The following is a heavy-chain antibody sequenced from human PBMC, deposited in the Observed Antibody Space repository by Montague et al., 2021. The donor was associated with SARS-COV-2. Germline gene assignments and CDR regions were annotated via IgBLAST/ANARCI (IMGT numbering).Heavy chain of an antibody. V-gene: IGHV6-1*01. Sequence: CAISGDSVSAHRPTWKGDRHSPSGDREWLGRPYLRSKWYNDYAVSVKSRITINPDTSKNQFSLQLKSVTPKDTAIYFCGRVFAPAGTFDFWGQGTLVTVSS. CDR2: PYLRSKWYN. D-gene: IGHD6-13*01. J-gene: IGHJ4*02. CDR1: GDSVSAHRPT. CDR3: GRVFAPAGTFDF.